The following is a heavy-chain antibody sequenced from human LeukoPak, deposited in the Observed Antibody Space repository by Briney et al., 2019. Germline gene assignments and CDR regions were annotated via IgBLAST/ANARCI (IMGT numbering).Heavy chain of an antibody. CDR1: GGTFSSYA. CDR2: IIPIFGTA. CDR3: AREARIAAAGPPDWFDP. D-gene: IGHD6-13*01. J-gene: IGHJ5*02. Sequence: SVKVSCKASGGTFSSYAISWVRQAPGQGLEWMGGIIPIFGTANYAQKFQGRVTITADESTSTAYMELSSLRSEDTAVYYCAREARIAAAGPPDWFDPWAREPWSPSPQ. V-gene: IGHV1-69*13.